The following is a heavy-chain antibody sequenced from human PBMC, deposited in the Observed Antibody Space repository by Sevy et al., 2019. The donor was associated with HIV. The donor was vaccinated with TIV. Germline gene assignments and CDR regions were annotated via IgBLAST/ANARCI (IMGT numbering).Heavy chain of an antibody. CDR3: AHTQEVGATTT. CDR1: GFSLSTSGVG. D-gene: IGHD1-26*01. V-gene: IGHV2-5*02. CDR2: IYWDDDK. J-gene: IGHJ5*02. Sequence: SGPTLVKPTQTLTLTCTFSGFSLSTSGVGVGWILQPPGKALEWLALIYWDDDKRYSPSLKSRLTITKDTSKIQVVLTMTNMDPVLIATYYCAHTQEVGATTTWGQGTLVTVSS.